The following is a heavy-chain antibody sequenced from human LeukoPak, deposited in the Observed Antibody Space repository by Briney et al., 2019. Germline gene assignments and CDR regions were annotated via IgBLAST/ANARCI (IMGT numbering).Heavy chain of an antibody. J-gene: IGHJ4*02. CDR3: ARVPLIAARPRYFDY. V-gene: IGHV4-39*07. Sequence: SETLSLTCAVSGGSISSSSYYWGWIRQPPGKGLEWIGSIYYSGSTYYNPSLKSRVTISVDTSKNQFSLKLSSVTAADTAVYYCARVPLIAARPRYFDYWGQGTLVTVSS. CDR1: GGSISSSSYY. CDR2: IYYSGST. D-gene: IGHD6-6*01.